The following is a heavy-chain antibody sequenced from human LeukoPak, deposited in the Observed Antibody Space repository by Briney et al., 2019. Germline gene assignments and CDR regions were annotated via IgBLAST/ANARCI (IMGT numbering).Heavy chain of an antibody. V-gene: IGHV3-48*03. CDR1: GFNFNIYE. D-gene: IGHD2-21*01. CDR2: IDGSGNSI. J-gene: IGHJ4*02. Sequence: PGGSLRLSCAASGFNFNIYEFNWVRQASGKGLEWLSYIDGSGNSIYYADSVKGRFTVSRDNAKSSLYLQMSSLRVDDTAVYYCARECLTCGGDSYDYWGQGALVTVSS. CDR3: ARECLTCGGDSYDY.